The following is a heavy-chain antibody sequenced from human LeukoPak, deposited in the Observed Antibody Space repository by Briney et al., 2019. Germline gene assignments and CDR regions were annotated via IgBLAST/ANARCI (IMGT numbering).Heavy chain of an antibody. CDR2: IYYSGST. CDR1: GGPISSYS. J-gene: IGHJ4*02. CDR3: ARLGELLGLYYFDY. V-gene: IGHV4-59*08. D-gene: IGHD1-26*01. Sequence: SETLSLTCTVSGGPISSYSWSWIRQPPGKGLEGLGNIYYSGSTNYNPSLKSRVTISVDTSKNQFSLRLSSVTAADTAVYYCARLGELLGLYYFDYWGQGTLVTVSS.